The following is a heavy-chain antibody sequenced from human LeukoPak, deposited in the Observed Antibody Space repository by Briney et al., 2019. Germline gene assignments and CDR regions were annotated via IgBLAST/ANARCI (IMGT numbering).Heavy chain of an antibody. CDR3: EREGRMGYYGSGSSYYYYYGMDV. J-gene: IGHJ6*04. V-gene: IGHV3-53*01. CDR2: IYSGGST. Sequence: PGGSLILSCSASGVTVNSNYMSRVRQAPGKGLEWGLVIYSGGSTYYSDSVKGRFTISSDNSKNTLYLQMNRLRAEDTAVYYWEREGRMGYYGSGSSYYYYYGMDVWGKGTTVTVSS. D-gene: IGHD3-10*01. CDR1: GVTVNSNY.